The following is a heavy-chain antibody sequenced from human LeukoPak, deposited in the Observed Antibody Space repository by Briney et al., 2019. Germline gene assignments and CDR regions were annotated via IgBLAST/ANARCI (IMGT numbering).Heavy chain of an antibody. CDR2: IYYTGT. J-gene: IGHJ4*02. CDR3: ASRKLGNDY. V-gene: IGHV4-59*02. Sequence: SETLSLTCTVSGGSVADYYWSWIRQSPGKGLEWIGYIYYTGTSYNPSLKSRVTISADTSKNQFSLKLISVAAADTAVYYCASRKLGNDYWGQGTLVTVSS. D-gene: IGHD7-27*01. CDR1: GGSVADYY.